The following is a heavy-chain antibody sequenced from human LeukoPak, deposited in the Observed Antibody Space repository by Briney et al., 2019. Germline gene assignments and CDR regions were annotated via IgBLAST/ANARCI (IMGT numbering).Heavy chain of an antibody. J-gene: IGHJ4*02. Sequence: PGGSLRLSCAASGFTVSSHYMSWVRQAPGKGLEWVSVIYSGAGTSYADSVQGRFTISRDNSKNTLYLQMNSLRVEDTAVYYCARDRGFSSSWRLFVYWGKGTLVTVSS. CDR1: GFTVSSHY. D-gene: IGHD6-13*01. V-gene: IGHV3-66*02. CDR2: IYSGAGT. CDR3: ARDRGFSSSWRLFVY.